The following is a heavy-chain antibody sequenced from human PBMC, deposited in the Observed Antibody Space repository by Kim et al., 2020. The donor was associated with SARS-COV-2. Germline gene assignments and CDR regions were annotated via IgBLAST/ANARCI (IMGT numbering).Heavy chain of an antibody. CDR3: ARGRAGYWGECGMCG. V-gene: IGHV3-30*02. D-gene: IGHD3-16*01. CDR2: IRYSGSNK. J-gene: IGHJ6*02. Sequence: GGSLRLSCVASGFTFSDSGMNWVRQAPGKGLEWVSSIRYSGSNKYYADSVKGRFTISRDNSKSTLYLQMSSLRAEDTAVYYCARGRAGYWGECGMCGRG. CDR1: GFTFSDSG.